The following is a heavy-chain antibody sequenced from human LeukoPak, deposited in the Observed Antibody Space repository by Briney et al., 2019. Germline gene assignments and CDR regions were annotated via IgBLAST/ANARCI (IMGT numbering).Heavy chain of an antibody. CDR3: ARHLRYYDSSGYYLTPFDY. V-gene: IGHV4-59*08. Sequence: PSETLSLTCTVSGGSISSYYWSWIRQPPGKGLEWIGEIYYSGSTNYNPSLKSRVTISVDTSKNQSSLKLSAVTAADTAVYYCARHLRYYDSSGYYLTPFDYWGQGTLVTVSS. J-gene: IGHJ4*02. CDR2: IYYSGST. CDR1: GGSISSYY. D-gene: IGHD3-22*01.